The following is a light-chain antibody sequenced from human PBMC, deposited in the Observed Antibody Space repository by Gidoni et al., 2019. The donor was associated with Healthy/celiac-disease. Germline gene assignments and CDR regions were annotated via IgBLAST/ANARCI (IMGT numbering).Light chain of an antibody. CDR1: QGISSY. CDR2: AAS. Sequence: DIQLTQSPSFLSASVGDSVTITCRASQGISSYLAWYQQKPGKATKLLIYAASTLQSGVPSRFSGSGSGTEFTLTISSLQPEDFATYYCQQLNSYPTFGQGTRLEIK. CDR3: QQLNSYPT. V-gene: IGKV1-9*01. J-gene: IGKJ5*01.